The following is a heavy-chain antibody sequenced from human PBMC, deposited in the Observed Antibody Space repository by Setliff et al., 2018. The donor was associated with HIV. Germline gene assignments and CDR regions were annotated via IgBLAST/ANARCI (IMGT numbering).Heavy chain of an antibody. CDR1: GFSITTYW. D-gene: IGHD6-13*01. J-gene: IGHJ4*02. Sequence: GGSLRLSCAASGFSITTYWMHWVRQAPGKGLEWVSGISWNSGSIGYADSVKGRFTISRDNAKNSLYLQMNSLRAEDTALYYCAKERHSSSCFDYWGQGALVTVSS. V-gene: IGHV3-9*01. CDR2: ISWNSGSI. CDR3: AKERHSSSCFDY.